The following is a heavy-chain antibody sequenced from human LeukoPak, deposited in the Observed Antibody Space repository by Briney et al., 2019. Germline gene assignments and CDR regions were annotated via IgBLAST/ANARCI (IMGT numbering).Heavy chain of an antibody. CDR1: GFTFGSYW. V-gene: IGHV3-74*01. D-gene: IGHD6-13*01. CDR3: ARGTAATAGIDY. Sequence: GGSLRLSCAASGFTFGSYWMHWVRQAPGKGLVWVSRINTDGSSPTYGDSAKGRFTVSRDNAKNTLFLQMNSLRVEDTAVYYCARGTAATAGIDYWGQGTLVTVSS. CDR2: INTDGSSP. J-gene: IGHJ4*02.